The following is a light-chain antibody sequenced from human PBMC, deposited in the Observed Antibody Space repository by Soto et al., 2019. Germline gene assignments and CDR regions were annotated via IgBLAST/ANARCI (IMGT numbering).Light chain of an antibody. J-gene: IGKJ1*01. CDR1: QSVTSTY. V-gene: IGKV3-20*01. CDR3: QQYGSSPPKT. CDR2: DAS. Sequence: EIVLTQSPGTLSFAAWERSTLSFMAIQSVTSTYLAWYQQKPGQAPRLLIYDASSRATGIPDRFSGSGSGTDFTLTISRLEPEDFAVYYCQQYGSSPPKTFGQGTKVDIK.